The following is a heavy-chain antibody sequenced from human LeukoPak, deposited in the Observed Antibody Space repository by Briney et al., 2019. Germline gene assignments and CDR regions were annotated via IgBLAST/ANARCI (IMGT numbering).Heavy chain of an antibody. V-gene: IGHV4-38-2*01. Sequence: SDTLSLTCAVSGHSISSSNWWGWIRQPPGKGLEWIGSISYSGTTYYNPPLKSRVTISVDTSKNQFSLKLSSVTAADTAVYYCARQSQRYGSGPNWFDPWGQGTLVTVSS. CDR3: ARQSQRYGSGPNWFDP. CDR2: ISYSGTT. D-gene: IGHD3-10*01. CDR1: GHSISSSNW. J-gene: IGHJ5*02.